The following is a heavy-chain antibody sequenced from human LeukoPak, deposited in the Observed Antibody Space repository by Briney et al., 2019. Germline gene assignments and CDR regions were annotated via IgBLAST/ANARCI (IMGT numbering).Heavy chain of an antibody. V-gene: IGHV4-30-2*01. CDR1: GGSISSGGYS. Sequence: SETLSLTCAVSGGSISSGGYSWSWLRHPPGKGLEWIGYIYQSGSTYYNPSLKSRVTISVDRSKNQFSLKLSFVTAADTAVYYCVSPLTPGIGYFDYWGQGTLVTVSS. CDR2: IYQSGST. CDR3: VSPLTPGIGYFDY. D-gene: IGHD2-15*01. J-gene: IGHJ4*02.